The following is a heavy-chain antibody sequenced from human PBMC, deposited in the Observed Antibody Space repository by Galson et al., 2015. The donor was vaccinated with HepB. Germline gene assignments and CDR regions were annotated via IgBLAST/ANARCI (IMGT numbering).Heavy chain of an antibody. CDR1: GYSFSGYG. V-gene: IGHV1-18*01. J-gene: IGHJ4*02. CDR3: ARGLCRSYYVRSDLVPFEY. Sequence: SVKVSCKATGYSFSGYGITWVRQAPGQGPEWVGWISPYNGNTKYAQKLQGRVTMTTDTSTSTAYMELRSLRSDDSAIYYCARGLCRSYYVRSDLVPFEYWGQGTLVAVSS. CDR2: ISPYNGNT. D-gene: IGHD1-26*01.